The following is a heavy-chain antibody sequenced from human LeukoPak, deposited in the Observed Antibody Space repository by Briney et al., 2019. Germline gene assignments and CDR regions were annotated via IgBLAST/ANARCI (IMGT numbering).Heavy chain of an antibody. V-gene: IGHV3-23*01. CDR1: GFTFSSYA. D-gene: IGHD5-12*01. J-gene: IGHJ4*02. Sequence: GGSLRLSCAASGFTFSSYAMSWVRQAPGKGLEWVSLVTSSSSNTYYADSVKGRFTISRDNSKNTLYLQMNSLRAEDTAVYYCAKSRLGYDYWGQGTLVTVSS. CDR3: AKSRLGYDY. CDR2: VTSSSSNT.